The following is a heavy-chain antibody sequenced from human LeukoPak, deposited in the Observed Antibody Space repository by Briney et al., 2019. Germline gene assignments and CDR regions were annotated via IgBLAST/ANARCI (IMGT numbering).Heavy chain of an antibody. CDR3: ARDSLLRFLEWSVGYYYYMDV. J-gene: IGHJ6*03. CDR1: GGSISSYY. Sequence: KSSETLSLTCTVSGGSISSYYWSWIRQPPGKGLVWSGYIYYSGSTNYNPSLKSRVTISVDTSKNQFSLKLSSVTAADTAVYYCARDSLLRFLEWSVGYYYYMDVWGKGTTVTVSS. V-gene: IGHV4-59*12. D-gene: IGHD3-3*01. CDR2: IYYSGST.